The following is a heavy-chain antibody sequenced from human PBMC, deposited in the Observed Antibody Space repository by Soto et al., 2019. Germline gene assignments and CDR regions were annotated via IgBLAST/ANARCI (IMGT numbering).Heavy chain of an antibody. CDR1: GGTFSSYA. D-gene: IGHD6-13*01. CDR2: IVPLFRTT. Sequence: QVQLVQSGAEAKKPGSSVKVSCKTSGGTFSSYAISWVRQAPGQGLEWMGGIVPLFRTTNYAQKFQGRVTITAYTSTYTVYMVLSGLRSGDTAVYYCARGGYSSTWSNLLDRSGLDVWGQGTTVTVSS. V-gene: IGHV1-69*06. J-gene: IGHJ6*02. CDR3: ARGGYSSTWSNLLDRSGLDV.